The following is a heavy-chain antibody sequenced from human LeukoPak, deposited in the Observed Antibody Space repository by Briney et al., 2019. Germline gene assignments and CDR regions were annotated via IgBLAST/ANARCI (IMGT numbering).Heavy chain of an antibody. V-gene: IGHV4-61*02. CDR2: IYTSGST. J-gene: IGHJ6*03. CDR1: GGSISSGSYY. D-gene: IGHD6-6*01. Sequence: SETLSLTCTVSGGSISSGSYYWSWIRQPAGKGLEWIGRIYTSGSTNYNPSLKSRVTISVDTSKNQFSLKLSSVTAADTAVYYCARGGSSIAGLSSDYYYYMDVWGKGTTVTVSS. CDR3: ARGGSSIAGLSSDYYYYMDV.